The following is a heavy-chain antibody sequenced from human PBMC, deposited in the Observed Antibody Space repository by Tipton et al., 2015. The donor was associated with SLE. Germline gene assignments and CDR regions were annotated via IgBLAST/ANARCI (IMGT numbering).Heavy chain of an antibody. J-gene: IGHJ5*02. D-gene: IGHD3-16*01. Sequence: SLRLSCATSGFTFASFGMSWVRQAPGKGLEWVAFIRYDGSNKYYADSVKGRFTISRDNSKNTLCLQMKSLRPEDTAVYYCAKGNWGWGGWFDPWGQGTLVTVSS. V-gene: IGHV3-30*02. CDR3: AKGNWGWGGWFDP. CDR2: IRYDGSNK. CDR1: GFTFASFG.